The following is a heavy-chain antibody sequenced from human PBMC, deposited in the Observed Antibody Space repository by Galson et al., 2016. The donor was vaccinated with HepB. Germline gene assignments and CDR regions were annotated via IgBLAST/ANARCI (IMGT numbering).Heavy chain of an antibody. CDR3: ARVRKDYYYYYGMEV. J-gene: IGHJ6*04. Sequence: SLRLSCAASGFTFSYHGMHWVRQAPGKGLDWVAAVNYDGTKKGYADSVKGRFPISRDNYEDTLYLQMNSLKAEDTAVYYCARVRKDYYYYYGMEVWGKGTTVTVSS. CDR1: GFTFSYHG. V-gene: IGHV3-33*01. CDR2: VNYDGTKK.